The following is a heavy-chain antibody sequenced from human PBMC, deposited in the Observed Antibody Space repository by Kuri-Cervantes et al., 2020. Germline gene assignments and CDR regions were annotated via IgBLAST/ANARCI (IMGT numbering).Heavy chain of an antibody. CDR2: ISPSNGDT. Sequence: ASVKVSCKASGYSFTNYGVSWVRQAPGQGLEWLGWISPSNGDTNYAQKFQGRVTMTEDTSTDTAYMELSSLTSEDTAVYYCARNRRPPACSSASCYYYWFDSWGQGTLVTVSS. D-gene: IGHD2-2*01. J-gene: IGHJ5*01. V-gene: IGHV1-18*01. CDR3: ARNRRPPACSSASCYYYWFDS. CDR1: GYSFTNYG.